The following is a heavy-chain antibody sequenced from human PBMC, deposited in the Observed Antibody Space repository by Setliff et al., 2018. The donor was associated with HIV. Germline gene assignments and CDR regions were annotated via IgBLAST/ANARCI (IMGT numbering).Heavy chain of an antibody. Sequence: GGSLRLSCAASGFTFSNAWMTWVRQAPGKGLEWVGLIKGKSDGETTDYAEPVKGRFSISRDDSKNALFLQMNSLKTEDTAVYHCTTVHYCSPTRCYIFDYWGQGTPVTVS. CDR3: TTVHYCSPTRCYIFDY. D-gene: IGHD2-2*02. CDR2: IKGKSDGETT. CDR1: GFTFSNAW. V-gene: IGHV3-15*01. J-gene: IGHJ4*02.